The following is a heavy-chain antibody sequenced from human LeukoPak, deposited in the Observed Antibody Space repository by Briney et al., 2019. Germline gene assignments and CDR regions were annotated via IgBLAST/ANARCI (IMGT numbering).Heavy chain of an antibody. CDR1: GGSISSSGLH. CDR2: IYYSGST. V-gene: IGHV4-39*01. J-gene: IGHJ4*02. CDR3: ARHPAPPNYDILTGSFDY. D-gene: IGHD3-9*01. Sequence: SETLSLTCTVSGGSISSSGLHWGWIRQPPGKGLEWIGSIYYSGSTYYNPFLKSRVTISVDTSKNQFSLKLSSVTAADTAVYYCARHPAPPNYDILTGSFDYWGQGTLVTVSS.